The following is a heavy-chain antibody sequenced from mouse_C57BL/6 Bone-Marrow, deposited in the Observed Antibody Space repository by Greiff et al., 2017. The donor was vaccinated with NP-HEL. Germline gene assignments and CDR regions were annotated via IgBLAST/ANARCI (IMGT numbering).Heavy chain of an antibody. J-gene: IGHJ2*01. CDR3: ARDYGSSYLYYFDY. V-gene: IGHV1-53*01. D-gene: IGHD1-1*01. CDR1: GYTFTSYW. Sequence: QVQLQQPGTELVKPGASVKLSCKASGYTFTSYWMHWVKQRPGQGLEWIGNINPSNGGTNYNEKFKSKATLTVDKYSSTAYMPLSSLTSEDSAVYYCARDYGSSYLYYFDYWGQGTTLTVSS. CDR2: INPSNGGT.